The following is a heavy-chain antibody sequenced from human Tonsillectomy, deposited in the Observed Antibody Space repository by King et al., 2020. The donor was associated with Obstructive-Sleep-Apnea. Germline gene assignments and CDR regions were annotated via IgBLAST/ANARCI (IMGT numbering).Heavy chain of an antibody. Sequence: VQLVESGGGMVQPGRSLRLSCAASGFTFSSYAMHWVRQAPGKGLEWVAVISSDGSHKYYADSVKGRFTCSRDNSKNTLYLQMNSLRDEDTAVYYCASPYCSGTICYLYFYGMDVWGQGTTVTVSS. J-gene: IGHJ6*02. CDR2: ISSDGSHK. CDR1: GFTFSSYA. CDR3: ASPYCSGTICYLYFYGMDV. V-gene: IGHV3-30*04. D-gene: IGHD2-2*01.